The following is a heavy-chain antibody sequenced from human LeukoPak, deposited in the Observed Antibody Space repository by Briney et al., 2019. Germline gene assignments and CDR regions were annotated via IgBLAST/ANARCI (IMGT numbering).Heavy chain of an antibody. J-gene: IGHJ3*02. D-gene: IGHD3-22*01. CDR2: IKQDGSEK. Sequence: PGGSLRLSCAASGFTFSSYWMSWVRQAPGKGLEWVANIKQDGSEKYYVDSVKGRFTISRDNAKNSLYLQMNSLRAEDTAVYYCNGYDSSGPYRDAFDIWGQGTMVTVSS. CDR1: GFTFSSYW. CDR3: NGYDSSGPYRDAFDI. V-gene: IGHV3-7*01.